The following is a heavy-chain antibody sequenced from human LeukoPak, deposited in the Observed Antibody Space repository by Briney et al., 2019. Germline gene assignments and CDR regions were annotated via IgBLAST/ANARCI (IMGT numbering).Heavy chain of an antibody. J-gene: IGHJ4*02. CDR3: ARGHMVRGVIIPDDY. D-gene: IGHD3-10*01. V-gene: IGHV1-69*01. Sequence: SVKVSCKASGGTFSSYAISWVRQAPGQGLEWMGGIIPIFGTANYARKFQGRVTITADESTSTAYMELSSLRSEDTAVYYCARGHMVRGVIIPDDYWGQGTLVTVSS. CDR2: IIPIFGTA. CDR1: GGTFSSYA.